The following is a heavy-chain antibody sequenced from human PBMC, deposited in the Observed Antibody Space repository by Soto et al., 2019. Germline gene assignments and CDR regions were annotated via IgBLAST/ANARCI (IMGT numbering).Heavy chain of an antibody. CDR2: INPNSGGT. CDR3: ARRDGVGHSYAEDYYYGMDV. V-gene: IGHV1-2*02. CDR1: GYTFTGYY. D-gene: IGHD5-18*01. J-gene: IGHJ6*02. Sequence: GASVKVSCKASGYTFTGYYMHWVRQAPGQGLEWMGWINPNSGGTNYAQKFQGRVTMTRDTSISTAYMELGRLRSDDTAVYYCARRDGVGHSYAEDYYYGMDVWGQGTTVTVSS.